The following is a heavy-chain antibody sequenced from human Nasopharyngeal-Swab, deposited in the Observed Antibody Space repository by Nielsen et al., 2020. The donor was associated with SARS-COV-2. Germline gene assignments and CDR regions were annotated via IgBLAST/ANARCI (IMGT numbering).Heavy chain of an antibody. CDR3: ARRGGYGTPVDY. Sequence: GESLKISCAASGFTFREYYMSWIRQAPGKGLEWVSYISSSGSTIYYADSVKGRFNISRDNAKNSLYLQMNSLRAEDTAVYYCARRGGYGTPVDYWGQGTLVTVSS. J-gene: IGHJ4*02. D-gene: IGHD5-18*01. CDR2: ISSSGSTI. CDR1: GFTFREYY. V-gene: IGHV3-11*04.